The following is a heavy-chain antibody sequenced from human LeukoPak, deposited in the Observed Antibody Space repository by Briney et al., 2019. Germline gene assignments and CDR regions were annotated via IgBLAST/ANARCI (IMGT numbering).Heavy chain of an antibody. J-gene: IGHJ4*02. V-gene: IGHV4-34*01. CDR1: GGSFSGYY. CDR2: INHSGST. D-gene: IGHD3-22*01. CDR3: ASRGVTMIVEDY. Sequence: SETLSLTCAVYGGSFSGYYWSWIRQPPGKGLKWIGEINHSGSTNYNPSLKSRVTISVDTSKNQFSLKLSSVTAADTAVYYCASRGVTMIVEDYWGQGTLVTVSS.